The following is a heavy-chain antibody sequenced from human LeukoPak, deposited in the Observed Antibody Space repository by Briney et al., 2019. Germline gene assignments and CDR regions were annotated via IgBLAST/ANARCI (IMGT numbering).Heavy chain of an antibody. D-gene: IGHD3-9*01. V-gene: IGHV3-21*01. CDR1: GFTFSSYR. CDR2: ISSSSSYI. Sequence: GGSLRLSCAASGFTFSSYRMNWDRQAPGKGLEWVSSISSSSSYIYYADSVKGRFTISRDNAKNSLYLQMNCVRAADTAVYYCARDFDKVDVWGKGTTVTVSS. J-gene: IGHJ6*04. CDR3: ARDFDKVDV.